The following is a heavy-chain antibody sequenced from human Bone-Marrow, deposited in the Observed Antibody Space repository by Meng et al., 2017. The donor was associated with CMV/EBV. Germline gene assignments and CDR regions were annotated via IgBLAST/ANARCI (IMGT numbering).Heavy chain of an antibody. D-gene: IGHD6-13*01. Sequence: QLQLQESGPGLVKPSETLSLTCTVSGGSISSSSYYWGWIRQPPGKGLEWIGSIYYSGSTYYNPSLKSRVTISVDTSKNQFSLKLSSVTAADTAVYYCARRPNSSSWYYFDYWGQGTLVTVSS. J-gene: IGHJ4*02. V-gene: IGHV4-39*01. CDR2: IYYSGST. CDR3: ARRPNSSSWYYFDY. CDR1: GGSISSSSYY.